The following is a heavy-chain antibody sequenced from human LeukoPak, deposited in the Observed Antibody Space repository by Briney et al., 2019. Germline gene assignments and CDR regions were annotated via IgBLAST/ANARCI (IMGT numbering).Heavy chain of an antibody. CDR2: TYYRSRWYY. J-gene: IGHJ4*02. CDR3: ARGGHFEY. CDR1: GDSVSSDTSA. V-gene: IGHV6-1*01. D-gene: IGHD6-25*01. Sequence: SQTLSLTCAISGDSVSSDTSAWNWFRQSPSRGLEWLGRTYYRSRWYYDYAVSVKSRIAIKPDTSKNQFSLQLNSVTHEDTAVYYCARGGHFEYWGQGTLVTVSS.